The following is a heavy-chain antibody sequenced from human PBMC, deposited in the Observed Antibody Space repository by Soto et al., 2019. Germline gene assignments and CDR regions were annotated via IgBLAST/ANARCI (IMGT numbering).Heavy chain of an antibody. D-gene: IGHD6-13*01. J-gene: IGHJ6*02. CDR1: GGSISSYY. V-gene: IGHV4-59*01. CDR3: ARDGEAAAGIGYYYYYGMDV. Sequence: SETLSLTCTVSGGSISSYYWSWIRQPPGKGLEWIGYIYYSGSTNYNPSPKSRVTISVDTSKNQFSLKLSSVTAADTAVYYCARDGEAAAGIGYYYYYGMDVWGQGTTVTVSS. CDR2: IYYSGST.